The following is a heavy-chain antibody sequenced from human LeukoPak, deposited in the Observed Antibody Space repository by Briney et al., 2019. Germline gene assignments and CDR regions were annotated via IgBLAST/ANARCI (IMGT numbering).Heavy chain of an antibody. J-gene: IGHJ3*02. CDR2: INSDGSST. Sequence: GGSLRLSCAAAGFTFSSYWMHWVRQAPGKGLVWVSRINSDGSSTSYADSVKGRFTISRDNAKNTLYLQMNSLRAEDTAVYYCARASIVGATGVAFDIWGQGTMVTVSS. D-gene: IGHD1-26*01. CDR3: ARASIVGATGVAFDI. CDR1: GFTFSSYW. V-gene: IGHV3-74*01.